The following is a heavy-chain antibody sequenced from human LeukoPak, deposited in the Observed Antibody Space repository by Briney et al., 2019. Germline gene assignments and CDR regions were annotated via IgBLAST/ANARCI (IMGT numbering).Heavy chain of an antibody. J-gene: IGHJ4*02. CDR2: ISSSSSYI. D-gene: IGHD2-2*01. Sequence: PGGSLRLSCAASGFTFSSYSMNWVRQAPGKGLEWVSSISSSSSYIYYADSVKGRFTISRDNAKNSLYLQMNSLRAEDTAVYYCASFPGCSSTSCYSYYWGQGTLVTVSS. V-gene: IGHV3-21*01. CDR3: ASFPGCSSTSCYSYY. CDR1: GFTFSSYS.